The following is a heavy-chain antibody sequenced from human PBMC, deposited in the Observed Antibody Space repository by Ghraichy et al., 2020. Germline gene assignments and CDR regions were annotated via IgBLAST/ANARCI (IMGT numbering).Heavy chain of an antibody. Sequence: GGSLRLSCSASGFTFSSYWMTWVRQAPGKGLEWVASIKQDGIEIYYVDSVEGRFTISRDNAKNSLYLQMNDLRAEDTAVYYCARDPGGYDYWGQGTLVTVSS. CDR2: IKQDGIEI. CDR3: ARDPGGYDY. D-gene: IGHD1-26*01. J-gene: IGHJ4*02. CDR1: GFTFSSYW. V-gene: IGHV3-7*01.